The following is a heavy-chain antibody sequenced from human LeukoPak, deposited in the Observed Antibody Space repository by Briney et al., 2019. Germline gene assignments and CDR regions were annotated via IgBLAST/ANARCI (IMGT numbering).Heavy chain of an antibody. CDR3: ARAINYYDSSGYYRRPINWFDP. D-gene: IGHD3-22*01. J-gene: IGHJ5*02. V-gene: IGHV4-34*01. CDR1: GGSFSGYY. CDR2: INHSGST. Sequence: PSETLSLTCAVYGGSFSGYYWSWIRQPPGKGLEWIGEINHSGSTNYNPSLKSRVTISVDTSKNQFSLKLSSVTAADTAVYYCARAINYYDSSGYYRRPINWFDPWGQGTLVTVSS.